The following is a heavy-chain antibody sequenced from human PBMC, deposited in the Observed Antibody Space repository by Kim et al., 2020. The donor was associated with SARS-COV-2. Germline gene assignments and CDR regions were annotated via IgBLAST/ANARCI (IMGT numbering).Heavy chain of an antibody. V-gene: IGHV4-39*01. D-gene: IGHD6-19*01. Sequence: YHPSLQSRVTISVDTSRNQFSLKLNSMTAADTAVYYCARSGVTVAPAIDYWGQGTLITVPS. CDR3: ARSGVTVAPAIDY. J-gene: IGHJ4*02.